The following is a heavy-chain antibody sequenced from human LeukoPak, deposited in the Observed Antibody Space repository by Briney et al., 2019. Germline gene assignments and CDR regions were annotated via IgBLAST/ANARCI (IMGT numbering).Heavy chain of an antibody. V-gene: IGHV1-18*01. D-gene: IGHD6-19*01. CDR1: GYTFISYG. CDR3: ARRRAVAGVNWFDP. CDR2: ISSHNGYT. J-gene: IGHJ5*02. Sequence: ASVKVSCKASGYTFISYGISWVRQAPGRGLEWMGWISSHNGYTKYAQKFQGRVTMTTDTSMSTAYMELGSLRSDDPAVYYCARRRAVAGVNWFDPWGQGTLVTVSS.